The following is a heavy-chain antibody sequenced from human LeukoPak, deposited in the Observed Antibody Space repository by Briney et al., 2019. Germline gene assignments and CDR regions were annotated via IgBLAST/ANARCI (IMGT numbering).Heavy chain of an antibody. D-gene: IGHD6-25*01. J-gene: IGHJ5*02. CDR3: GRDASPSLNSGACLNP. V-gene: IGHV3-7*01. CDR1: GFTFSSYW. Sequence: GGSLRLSCATSGFTFSSYWMSWVRQAPGKGLEWVANIKQDESEKYYVDSVKGRFTISRDNAKSSLYLQMNSLRAEDTAVYYCGRDASPSLNSGACLNPWGKETLFPV. CDR2: IKQDESEK.